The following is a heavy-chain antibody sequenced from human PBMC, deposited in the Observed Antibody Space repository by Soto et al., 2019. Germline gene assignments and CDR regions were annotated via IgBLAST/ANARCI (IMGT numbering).Heavy chain of an antibody. V-gene: IGHV1-2*06. D-gene: IGHD2-21*02. CDR1: GYIFSDYF. CDR2: INPNSGNT. Sequence: GASVKVSCKASGYIFSDYFIHWVRQAPGQGLEWMGRINPNSGNTKFDQDFQGRVTMTRDTSVNTAYMQLSSLRSDDAAVYYCAIALCGGDCYSSLDYWGQGSRVTVSS. CDR3: AIALCGGDCYSSLDY. J-gene: IGHJ4*02.